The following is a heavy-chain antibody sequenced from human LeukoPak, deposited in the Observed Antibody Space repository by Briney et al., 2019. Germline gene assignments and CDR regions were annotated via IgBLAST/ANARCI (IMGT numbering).Heavy chain of an antibody. J-gene: IGHJ3*02. CDR2: IYSSVNT. V-gene: IGHV4-59*01. D-gene: IGHD3-22*01. CDR1: GGSISGYY. CDR3: ARRANSGFDAFDI. Sequence: PSETLSLTCTVSGGSISGYYWSWIRQPPGKGLEWIGYIYSSVNTVYNPSLKSRVTISVDTSKNQFSLKLSSATAADTAVYYCARRANSGFDAFDIWGQGTMVTVSS.